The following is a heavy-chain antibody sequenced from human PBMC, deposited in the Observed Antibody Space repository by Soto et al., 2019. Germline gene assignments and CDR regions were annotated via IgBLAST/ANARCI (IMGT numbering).Heavy chain of an antibody. J-gene: IGHJ3*02. Sequence: SETLSLTCTVSGGTIIGSSYYWGCIRQPPGKGLEWIGSIYYGGSTYYNPSLKSRVTISVDTSKDQFSLKLSSVTAADTAVYYCARQNGSGRSGFDSWGQGKMVTVSS. CDR3: ARQNGSGRSGFDS. CDR2: IYYGGST. V-gene: IGHV4-39*01. D-gene: IGHD3-10*01. CDR1: GGTIIGSSYY.